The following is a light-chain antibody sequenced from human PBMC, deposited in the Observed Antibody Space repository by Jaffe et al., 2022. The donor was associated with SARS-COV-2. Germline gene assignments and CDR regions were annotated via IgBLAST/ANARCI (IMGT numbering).Light chain of an antibody. J-gene: IGLJ1*01. V-gene: IGLV1-40*01. CDR1: GSNIGAGSG. CDR3: QSYDTSLSGYV. Sequence: QSVLTQPPSVSGAPGQRVTISCTGSGSNIGAGSGVHWYQQLPGTAPKLLIYGNTNRPSGVPDRFSGSKSGTSASLAITGLQAEDEADYYCQSYDTSLSGYVFGTGTKVTVL. CDR2: GNT.